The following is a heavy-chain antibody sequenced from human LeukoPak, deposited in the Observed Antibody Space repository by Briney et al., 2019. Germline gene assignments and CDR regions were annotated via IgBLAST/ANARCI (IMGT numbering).Heavy chain of an antibody. CDR2: INPSGGST. CDR1: GYTFTSYY. Sequence: ASVKVSCKASGYTFTSYYMHWVRQARGQGLEWMGMINPSGGSTSYAQKFQGRVTMTRDTSTSTVYMELSSLRSEDTAVYYCARDLLWFGEFPYYYYGMDVWGQGTTVTVSS. V-gene: IGHV1-46*01. D-gene: IGHD3-10*01. J-gene: IGHJ6*02. CDR3: ARDLLWFGEFPYYYYGMDV.